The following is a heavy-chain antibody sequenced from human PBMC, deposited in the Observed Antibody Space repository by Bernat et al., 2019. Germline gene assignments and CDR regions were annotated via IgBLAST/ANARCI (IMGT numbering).Heavy chain of an antibody. CDR1: GFTFSDYY. V-gene: IGHV3-33*08. D-gene: IGHD6-19*01. CDR2: IWYDGSNK. J-gene: IGHJ4*02. Sequence: QVQLVESGGGLVKPGGSLRLSCAASGFTFSDYYMSWIRQAPGKGLEWVAVIWYDGSNKYYADSVKGRFTISRDNSKNTLDLQMNSLRAEDTAVYYCARVEGSSGWSFDCWGQGTLVTVSS. CDR3: ARVEGSSGWSFDC.